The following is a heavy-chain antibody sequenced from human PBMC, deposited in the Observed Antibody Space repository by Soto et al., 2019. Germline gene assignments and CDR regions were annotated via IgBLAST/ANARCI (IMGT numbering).Heavy chain of an antibody. CDR2: IHYTGTT. CDR3: AGDGSHCVTTSCPGAWFDP. J-gene: IGHJ5*02. Sequence: SETLSLTCTVAGGSISSYYWSWIRQPPGKELEWIGYIHYTGTTKYNPSLKSRVTISVETSKNQFSLELDSMTAADTAVYYCAGDGSHCVTTSCPGAWFDPWGQGTLVTVSS. D-gene: IGHD2-2*01. V-gene: IGHV4-59*01. CDR1: GGSISSYY.